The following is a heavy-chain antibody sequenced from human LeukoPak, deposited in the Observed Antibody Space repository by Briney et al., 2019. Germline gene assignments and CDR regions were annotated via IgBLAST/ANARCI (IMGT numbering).Heavy chain of an antibody. CDR2: IYYSGNT. J-gene: IGHJ4*02. CDR3: ATGGSYLRSDY. Sequence: SETLSLTCTVSGGSIRSYYWSWIRQPPGKGLEWIGYIYYSGNTNYNPSLKSRVTISVDTSKNQFSLKLSSVTAADTAVYYCATGGSYLRSDYWGQETQVTVSS. D-gene: IGHD1-26*01. CDR1: GGSIRSYY. V-gene: IGHV4-59*03.